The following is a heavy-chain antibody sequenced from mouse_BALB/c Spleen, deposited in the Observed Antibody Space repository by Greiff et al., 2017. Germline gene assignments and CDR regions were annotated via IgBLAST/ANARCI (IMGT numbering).Heavy chain of an antibody. Sequence: QGQLQQPGAELVKPGASVKLSCKASGYTFTSYWMHWVKQRPGQGLEWIGEIDPSDSYTNYNQKFKGKATLTVDKSSSTAYMQLSSLTSEDSAVYYCARAVVERFAYWGQGTLVTVSA. V-gene: IGHV1-69*02. CDR2: IDPSDSYT. J-gene: IGHJ3*01. CDR3: ARAVVERFAY. CDR1: GYTFTSYW. D-gene: IGHD1-1*01.